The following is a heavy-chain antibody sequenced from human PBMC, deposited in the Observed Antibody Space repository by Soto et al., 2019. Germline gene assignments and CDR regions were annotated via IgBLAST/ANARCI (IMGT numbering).Heavy chain of an antibody. CDR1: GGTFSSYA. CDR3: ASLGDYGGSYDAFDI. Sequence: ASVEVSSKASGGTFSSYAISWVRQAPGQGLEWMGGIIPIFGTANYAQKFQGRVTITADESTSTAYMELSSLRSEDTAVYYCASLGDYGGSYDAFDIWGQGTMVTVSS. D-gene: IGHD4-17*01. J-gene: IGHJ3*02. V-gene: IGHV1-69*13. CDR2: IIPIFGTA.